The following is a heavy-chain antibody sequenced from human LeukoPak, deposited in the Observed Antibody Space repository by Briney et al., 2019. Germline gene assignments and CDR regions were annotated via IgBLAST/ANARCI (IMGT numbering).Heavy chain of an antibody. CDR3: ARDSWVKVGATTFDY. CDR2: ISACNGNT. V-gene: IGHV1-18*01. D-gene: IGHD1-26*01. Sequence: VASVKVSCKASGYTFTSYGISWVRQAPGQGLEWMGWISACNGNTNYAQKLQGRVTMTTDTSTSTAYMELRSLRSDDTAVYYCARDSWVKVGATTFDYWGQGTLVTVSS. CDR1: GYTFTSYG. J-gene: IGHJ4*02.